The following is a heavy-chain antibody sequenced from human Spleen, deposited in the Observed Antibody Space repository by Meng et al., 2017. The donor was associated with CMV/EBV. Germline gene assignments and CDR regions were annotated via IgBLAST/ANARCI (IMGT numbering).Heavy chain of an antibody. D-gene: IGHD5-12*01. V-gene: IGHV4-31*02. J-gene: IGHJ5*02. CDR2: MYSDDRT. CDR3: ARGGYTSGYGWFDP. Sequence: TGDTMSTGRLSRKGSLQQAENGSECISYMYSDDRTYYHPSLKSRLTISLDTPQNQFSLNLITVTAADAAVYYCARGGYTSGYGWFDPWGQGTLVTVSS. CDR1: GDTMSTGRLS.